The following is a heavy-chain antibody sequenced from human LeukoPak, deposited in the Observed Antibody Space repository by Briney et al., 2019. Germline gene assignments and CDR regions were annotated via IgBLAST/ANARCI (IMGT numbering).Heavy chain of an antibody. V-gene: IGHV3-53*01. Sequence: GGSLRLSCAASGFSVSGKFMSWVRQAPGKGLEWVSIIHYDGKIRYAGSVGGRFTIYRDDSENTLFRQMNSLRVDDTAVYFCASGDGYLQPYWGQGTLVTVPS. CDR2: IHYDGKI. J-gene: IGHJ4*02. D-gene: IGHD2-21*01. CDR1: GFSVSGKF. CDR3: ASGDGYLQPY.